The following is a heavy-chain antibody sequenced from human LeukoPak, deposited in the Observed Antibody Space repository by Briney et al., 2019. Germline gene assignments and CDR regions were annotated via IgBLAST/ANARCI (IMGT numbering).Heavy chain of an antibody. CDR2: INGEGSDK. J-gene: IGHJ4*02. D-gene: IGHD5-18*01. CDR1: GFTFSNSW. V-gene: IGHV3-7*01. Sequence: PGGSLRLSCAASGFTFSNSWMTWVRQVPGKGLEWVATINGEGSDKYYVESLKGRFIISRDNAKNSLHLQMSSLRVEDTAVYYCRDLGHSDWGQGTLVTVSS. CDR3: RDLGHSD.